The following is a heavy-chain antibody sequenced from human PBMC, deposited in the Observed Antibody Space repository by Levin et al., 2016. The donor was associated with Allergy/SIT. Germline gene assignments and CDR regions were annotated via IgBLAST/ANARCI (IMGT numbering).Heavy chain of an antibody. Sequence: SETLSLTCTVSGGSISSYYWSWIRQPPGKGLEWIGYIYYSGSTNYNPSLKSRVTISVDTSKNQFSLKLSSVTAADTAVYYCARVVATIPADVYYFDYWGQGTLVTVSS. J-gene: IGHJ4*02. CDR1: GGSISSYY. CDR2: IYYSGST. V-gene: IGHV4-59*01. CDR3: ARVVATIPADVYYFDY. D-gene: IGHD5-12*01.